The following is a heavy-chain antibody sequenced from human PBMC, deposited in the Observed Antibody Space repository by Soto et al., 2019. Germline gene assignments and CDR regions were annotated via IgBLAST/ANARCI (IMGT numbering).Heavy chain of an antibody. V-gene: IGHV1-69*08. D-gene: IGHD2-2*01. CDR1: GGTFSRYS. J-gene: IGHJ6*02. CDR2: IIPIFGIA. Sequence: QVQLVQSGAEVKKPGSSVKVSCKASGGTFSRYSITWVRQAPGHGLEWIGRIIPIFGIASYAQKFQGRVTIPGDESTGXAXMXXSSLRSDDTAVYYCAREDRDRETGLVPAAIDGMDVWGQGTTVTVSS. CDR3: AREDRDRETGLVPAAIDGMDV.